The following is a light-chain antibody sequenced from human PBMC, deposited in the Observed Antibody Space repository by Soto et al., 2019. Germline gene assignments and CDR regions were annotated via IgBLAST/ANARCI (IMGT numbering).Light chain of an antibody. CDR1: QSINNYF. V-gene: IGKV3-20*01. CDR2: RAS. J-gene: IGKJ1*01. CDR3: QQYTNAPRT. Sequence: EIVLTQSPGTLSLSPGETATLSCRASQSINNYFLAWHLQRPGQAPRLLIFRASQRASGIPDRFRGSGSGTDFTLTITRLEPEDFAVYYCQQYTNAPRTFGQGTKVEIK.